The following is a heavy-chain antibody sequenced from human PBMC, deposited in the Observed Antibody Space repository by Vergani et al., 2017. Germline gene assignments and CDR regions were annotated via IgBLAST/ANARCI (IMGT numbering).Heavy chain of an antibody. V-gene: IGHV3-11*04. J-gene: IGHJ4*02. CDR2: ISDGGETK. CDR3: ARLGLTASRREAPVFDY. D-gene: IGHD6-13*01. Sequence: QVQLVASGGGLVRPGGSLRLSCAASGCIFSDYYMTWIRQTPGKGLEWLAHISDGGETKMYAESLKGRFTVSRDNTKNSLYLQMNSLRAEDTAVYFCARLGLTASRREAPVFDYWGQGTLVTVSS. CDR1: GCIFSDYY.